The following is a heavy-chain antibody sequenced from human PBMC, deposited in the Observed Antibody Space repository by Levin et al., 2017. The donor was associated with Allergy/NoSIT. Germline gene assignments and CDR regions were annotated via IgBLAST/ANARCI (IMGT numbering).Heavy chain of an antibody. J-gene: IGHJ4*02. Sequence: GESLKISCEASGFTFSNYGMLWVRQAPGKGLEWVAILSYDGNNQYYAHSVKGRSTISRDNSKNTLYLHMDSLRVEDTAVYYCAKALEYRDISGLSFDYWGQGTLVIVSS. CDR2: LSYDGNNQ. CDR1: GFTFSNYG. CDR3: AKALEYRDISGLSFDY. D-gene: IGHD3-9*01. V-gene: IGHV3-30*18.